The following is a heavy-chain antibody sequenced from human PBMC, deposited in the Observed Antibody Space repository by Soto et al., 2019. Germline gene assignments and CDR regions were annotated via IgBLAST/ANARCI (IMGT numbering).Heavy chain of an antibody. CDR1: GYTFTSYA. Sequence: ASVKVSCKASGYTFTSYAMHWVRQAPGQSLEWMGWINAGNGNTKYSQKFQGRVTITRDTSASTAYMDLSGLRSEDTAVYYCARYRTKVPVAFDVWGQGTMVTVSS. CDR3: ARYRTKVPVAFDV. J-gene: IGHJ3*01. V-gene: IGHV1-3*01. CDR2: INAGNGNT. D-gene: IGHD3-16*02.